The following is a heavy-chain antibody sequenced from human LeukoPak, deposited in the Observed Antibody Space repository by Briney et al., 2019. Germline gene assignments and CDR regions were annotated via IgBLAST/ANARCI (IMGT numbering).Heavy chain of an antibody. Sequence: PGRSLRLSCAASGFTFSSYGMHWVRQAPGKGLEWVAVISYDGSNKYYADSVKGRFTISRDNSKNTLYLQMNSLRAEDTAVYYCAKASHTSSWPEYFQHWGQGTLVTVSS. V-gene: IGHV3-30*18. J-gene: IGHJ1*01. CDR1: GFTFSSYG. CDR3: AKASHTSSWPEYFQH. CDR2: ISYDGSNK. D-gene: IGHD6-13*01.